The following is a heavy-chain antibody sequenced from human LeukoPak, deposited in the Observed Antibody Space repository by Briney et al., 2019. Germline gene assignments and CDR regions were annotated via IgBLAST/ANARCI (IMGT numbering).Heavy chain of an antibody. CDR1: GFTFSSYA. D-gene: IGHD6-19*01. CDR2: ISYDGSNK. V-gene: IGHV3-30-3*01. Sequence: PAGRSLRLSCAASGFTFSSYAMHWVRQAPGKGLEWVAVISYDGSNKYYADSVKGRFTISRDNSKNTLYLQMDSLRAEDTAVYYCASPNSMAGTHYFHYWGQGTLVTVSS. CDR3: ASPNSMAGTHYFHY. J-gene: IGHJ4*02.